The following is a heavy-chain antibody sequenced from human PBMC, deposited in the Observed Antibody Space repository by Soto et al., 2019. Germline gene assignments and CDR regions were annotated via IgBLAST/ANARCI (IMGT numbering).Heavy chain of an antibody. D-gene: IGHD2-2*01. V-gene: IGHV1-2*02. Sequence: ASVKVSCKASGYTFTGYYMHWVRQAPGQGLEWMGWINPNSGGTNYAQKFQGRVTMTRDTSISTAYMELSRLRSDDTAVYYCARDRENHQPPCMDVWGQGTTVTVSS. CDR3: ARDRENHQPPCMDV. CDR2: INPNSGGT. J-gene: IGHJ6*02. CDR1: GYTFTGYY.